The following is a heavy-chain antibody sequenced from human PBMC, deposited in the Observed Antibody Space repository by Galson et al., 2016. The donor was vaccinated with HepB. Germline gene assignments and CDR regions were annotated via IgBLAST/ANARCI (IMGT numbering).Heavy chain of an antibody. V-gene: IGHV3-33*01. J-gene: IGHJ4*02. D-gene: IGHD6-13*01. CDR1: GFTLSGHG. CDR3: ARDPGSSWRSGSFDF. CDR2: IWYDGSNK. Sequence: SLRLSCAVSGFTLSGHGLHWVRQAPGKGLEWVAIIWYDGSNKYYADSVKERFTISRDTSKNTLYLQMNSLRAEDTAVYYCARDPGSSWRSGSFDFWGQGSLVTVSS.